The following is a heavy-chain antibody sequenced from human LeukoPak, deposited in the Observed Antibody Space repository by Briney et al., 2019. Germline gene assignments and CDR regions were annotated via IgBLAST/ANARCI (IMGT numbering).Heavy chain of an antibody. CDR2: IKQDGSEK. CDR1: GFNIMNFA. J-gene: IGHJ6*02. Sequence: AGGSLRLSCEVSGFNIMNFAMVWVRQAPGKGLEWVANIKQDGSEKYYEDSVKGRFTISRVNAKNSLYLQMNSLRAEDTAVYYCTTRTVTEYYYYYGMDVWGQGTTVTVSS. CDR3: TTRTVTEYYYYYGMDV. V-gene: IGHV3-7*01. D-gene: IGHD4-17*01.